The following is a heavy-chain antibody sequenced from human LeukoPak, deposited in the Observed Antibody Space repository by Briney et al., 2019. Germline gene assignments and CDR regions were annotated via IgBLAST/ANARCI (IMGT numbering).Heavy chain of an antibody. CDR1: GFTFSSYR. CDR3: ARGTAEGYTYGRYYFDY. D-gene: IGHD5-18*01. J-gene: IGHJ4*02. CDR2: ISSSSNYI. V-gene: IGHV3-21*01. Sequence: PGGSLRLSCAAPGFTFSSYRMNWVRQAPGKGLEWVSSISSSSNYIYYADSVKGRFTISRDNAKNSLYLQMNSLRAEDTAVYYCARGTAEGYTYGRYYFDYWGQGTLVTVSS.